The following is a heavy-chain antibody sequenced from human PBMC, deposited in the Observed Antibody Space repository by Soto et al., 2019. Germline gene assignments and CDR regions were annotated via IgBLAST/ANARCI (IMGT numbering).Heavy chain of an antibody. J-gene: IGHJ4*02. Sequence: QITLKESGPTLVKPTQTLTLTCTFSGFSLSTSGVGVGWIRQPPGKALEWLALIYWDDDKRYSPSLKSRLTITKDTSKNQVVLTMSNMDPVDTATYYCAHVYGGYDNFDYWGQGTLVTVSA. CDR3: AHVYGGYDNFDY. CDR2: IYWDDDK. V-gene: IGHV2-5*02. CDR1: GFSLSTSGVG. D-gene: IGHD5-12*01.